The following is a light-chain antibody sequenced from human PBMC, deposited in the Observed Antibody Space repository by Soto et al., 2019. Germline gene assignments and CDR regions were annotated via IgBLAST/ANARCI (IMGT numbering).Light chain of an antibody. CDR3: QVWDPSTDHPYV. Sequence: QSVLTQPPSASGTPGQTVTVSCSGSNSNIGSNYVFWYQQVPGMAPKLLISSTDQRPSGVPDRFSGSNSGNTATLTISRVEAGDEADYYCQVWDPSTDHPYVFGTGTKLTVL. V-gene: IGLV1-47*01. CDR2: STD. J-gene: IGLJ1*01. CDR1: NSNIGSNY.